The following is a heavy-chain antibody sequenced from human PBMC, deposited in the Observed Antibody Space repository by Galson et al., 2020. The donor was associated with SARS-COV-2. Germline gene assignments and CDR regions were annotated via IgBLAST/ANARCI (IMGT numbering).Heavy chain of an antibody. V-gene: IGHV1-2*02. CDR2: INPNSGGR. Sequence: ASVKVSCKASGYTFTGYYMHWVRQAPGQGLEWMGWINPNSGGRNYAQKFQGRVTMTWDTSISTAYMELSRLRSDDTAVYYCARGGTGGVVTAIAFDIWGQGTMVTVSS. J-gene: IGHJ3*02. CDR3: ARGGTGGVVTAIAFDI. D-gene: IGHD2-21*02. CDR1: GYTFTGYY.